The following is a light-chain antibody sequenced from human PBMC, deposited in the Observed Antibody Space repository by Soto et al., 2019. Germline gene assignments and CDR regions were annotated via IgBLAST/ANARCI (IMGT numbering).Light chain of an antibody. CDR2: DDN. Sequence: QSVRTQPPSVSAALGQTVTICFSGSSANIGGNSVSWYQQLPGTAPKLLIYDDNKRPSGIPDRFSGSKSGTAATLGITGFQTGDEADYYCGSGDSSLSAYVFGTGTKVTVL. CDR1: SANIGGNS. J-gene: IGLJ1*01. CDR3: GSGDSSLSAYV. V-gene: IGLV1-51*01.